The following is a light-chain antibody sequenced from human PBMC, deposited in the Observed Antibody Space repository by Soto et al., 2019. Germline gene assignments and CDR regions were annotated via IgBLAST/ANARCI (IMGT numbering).Light chain of an antibody. Sequence: AIQLTQSPSSLSASVGDRVTITCRASQGISSALAWYQQKPGKPPELLIYDASSLEGGVPSRFSGSGSGADFTLTICSLQPEDSATFYCQQFKSYPGTFGQGTKLEIK. CDR3: QQFKSYPGT. J-gene: IGKJ2*01. V-gene: IGKV1-13*02. CDR2: DAS. CDR1: QGISSA.